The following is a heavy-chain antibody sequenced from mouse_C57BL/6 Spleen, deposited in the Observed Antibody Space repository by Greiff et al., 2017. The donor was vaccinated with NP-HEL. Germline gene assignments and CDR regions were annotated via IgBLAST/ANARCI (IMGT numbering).Heavy chain of an antibody. D-gene: IGHD2-1*01. J-gene: IGHJ3*01. CDR1: GYTFTEYT. Sequence: VKLMESGAELVKPGASVKLSCKASGYTFTEYTIHWVKQRSGQGLEWIGWFYPGSGSIKYNEKFKDKATLTAGKSSSTVYMELSRLTSEDSAVYFCARHDPLYGNYEFAYWGQGTLVTVSA. V-gene: IGHV1-62-2*01. CDR3: ARHDPLYGNYEFAY. CDR2: FYPGSGSI.